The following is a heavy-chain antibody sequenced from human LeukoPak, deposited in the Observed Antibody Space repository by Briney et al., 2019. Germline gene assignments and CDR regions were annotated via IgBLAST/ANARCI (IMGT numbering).Heavy chain of an antibody. D-gene: IGHD6-19*01. J-gene: IGHJ3*02. CDR2: INWDGGST. V-gene: IGHV3-20*04. CDR1: GFTFDDYG. CDR3: ARTVSSAGWSDDAFDI. Sequence: GGSLRLSCAASGFTFDDYGMSWPRKAPGKGREWFSVINWDGGSTGYADSVKGRFTISRDNAKNFLYLQMNSLRAEDTALYYCARTVSSAGWSDDAFDIWGQGTMVTVSS.